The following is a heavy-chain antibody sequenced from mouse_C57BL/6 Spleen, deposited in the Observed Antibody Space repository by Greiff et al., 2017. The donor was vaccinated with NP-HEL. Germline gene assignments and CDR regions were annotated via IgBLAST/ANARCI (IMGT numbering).Heavy chain of an antibody. V-gene: IGHV1-50*01. CDR3: ASHYYGSSYGDY. J-gene: IGHJ2*01. Sequence: QVQLQQPGAELVKPGASVKLSCKASGYTFTSYWMQWVKQRPGQGLEWIGEIDPSDSYTNYNQKFKGKATLTVDTSSSTAYMQLSSLTSEDSAVYYCASHYYGSSYGDYWGQGTTLTVSS. CDR2: IDPSDSYT. D-gene: IGHD1-1*01. CDR1: GYTFTSYW.